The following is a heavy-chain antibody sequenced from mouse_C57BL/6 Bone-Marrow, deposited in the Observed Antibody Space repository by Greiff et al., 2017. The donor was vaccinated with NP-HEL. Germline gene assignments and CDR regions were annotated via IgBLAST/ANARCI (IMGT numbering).Heavy chain of an antibody. D-gene: IGHD1-1*01. CDR1: GFTFSDYG. CDR2: ISNLAYSI. V-gene: IGHV5-15*01. CDR3: ARQGYYYGSSDVRAMDY. Sequence: EVMLVESGGGLVQPGGSLKLSCAASGFTFSDYGMAWVRQAPRTGPEWVAFISNLAYSIYYADTVTGRFTISRESAKNTMYLEMSSLSSEDTAMYYWARQGYYYGSSDVRAMDYWGQGTSVTVSS. J-gene: IGHJ4*01.